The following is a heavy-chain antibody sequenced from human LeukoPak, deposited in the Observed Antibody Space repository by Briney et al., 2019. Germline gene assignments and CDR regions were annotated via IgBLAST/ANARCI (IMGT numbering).Heavy chain of an antibody. V-gene: IGHV4-4*07. CDR2: IYTSGST. CDR3: ARVRGVAGTYAFDY. CDR1: GGSISSYY. J-gene: IGHJ4*02. D-gene: IGHD6-19*01. Sequence: SETLSLTCTVPGGSISSYYWSWIRQPAGKGLEWIGRIYTSGSTNYNPSLKSRVTMSVDTSKNQFSLKLSSVTAADTAVYYCARVRGVAGTYAFDYWGQGTLVTVSS.